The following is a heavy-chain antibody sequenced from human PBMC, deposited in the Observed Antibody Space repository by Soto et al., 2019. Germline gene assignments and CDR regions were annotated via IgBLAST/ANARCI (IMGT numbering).Heavy chain of an antibody. D-gene: IGHD6-6*01. CDR2: IYYSGST. CDR1: GGSISSYY. J-gene: IGHJ4*02. Sequence: SETLSLTCTVSGGSISSYYWSWIRQPPGKGLEWIGYIYYSGSTNYNPSLKSRVTISVDTSKNHFAMRLSSVTDADTAVYYCARASSSSSAADYWGQGTLVTVSS. V-gene: IGHV4-59*12. CDR3: ARASSSSSAADY.